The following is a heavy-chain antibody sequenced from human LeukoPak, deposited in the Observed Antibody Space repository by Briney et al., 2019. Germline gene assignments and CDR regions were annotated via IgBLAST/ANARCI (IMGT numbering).Heavy chain of an antibody. D-gene: IGHD5-18*01. Sequence: PGGSLRLSCAASGFTFSSYAMSWVRQAPGKGLEWVSAINGSGGSTYYADSVKGRFTISRDNSKNTLYLQMNSLRAEDTAVYYCAKAVDTAHGGAYYYYGMDVWGQGTTVTVSS. CDR2: INGSGGST. CDR1: GFTFSSYA. J-gene: IGHJ6*02. V-gene: IGHV3-23*01. CDR3: AKAVDTAHGGAYYYYGMDV.